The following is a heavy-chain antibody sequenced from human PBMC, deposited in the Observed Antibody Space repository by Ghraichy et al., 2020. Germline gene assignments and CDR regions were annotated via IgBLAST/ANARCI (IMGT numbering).Heavy chain of an antibody. Sequence: GGSLRLSCVVSGFTFSSYSMNWVRQSPGKGLEWVSYITSSGRTIFYADSVRGRFTISRDNAQNSLYLQMNSLRDEDTAVYYCARGSKVVRFYYYDGMDVWGQGTTVTVSS. D-gene: IGHD4-23*01. CDR3: ARGSKVVRFYYYDGMDV. V-gene: IGHV3-48*02. J-gene: IGHJ6*02. CDR1: GFTFSSYS. CDR2: ITSSGRTI.